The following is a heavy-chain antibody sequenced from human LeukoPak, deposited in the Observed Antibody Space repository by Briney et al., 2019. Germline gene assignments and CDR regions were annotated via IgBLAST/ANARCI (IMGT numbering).Heavy chain of an antibody. Sequence: SETLSLTCTVSGGSISSSSYYWGWIRQPPGKGLEWIGSIYYSGSTYYNPSLKSRVTISVDTSKNQFSLKLSSVTAADTAVYYCARPPLYDFWSGLAFDYWGQGTLVTVSP. CDR3: ARPPLYDFWSGLAFDY. D-gene: IGHD3-3*01. CDR1: GGSISSSSYY. V-gene: IGHV4-39*01. J-gene: IGHJ4*02. CDR2: IYYSGST.